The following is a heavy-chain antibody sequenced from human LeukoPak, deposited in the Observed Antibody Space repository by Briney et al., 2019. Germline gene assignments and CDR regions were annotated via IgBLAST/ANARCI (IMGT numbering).Heavy chain of an antibody. D-gene: IGHD6-6*01. V-gene: IGHV3-30*02. CDR1: GFTFSSFA. CDR3: AKGTSIDERYFQH. Sequence: GGSLRLSCAACGFTFSSFAMHWVRQAPGKGLEWVAFIRYDGSNKYYADSVNGRFTISRDNSKNTLYLQMHSLRAEDTAVYYCAKGTSIDERYFQHWGQGTLVIVSS. J-gene: IGHJ1*01. CDR2: IRYDGSNK.